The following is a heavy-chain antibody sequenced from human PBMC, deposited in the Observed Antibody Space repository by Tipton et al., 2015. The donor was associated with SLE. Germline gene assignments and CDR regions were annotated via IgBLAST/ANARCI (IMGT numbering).Heavy chain of an antibody. Sequence: TLSLTCTVSGGSFSGYYWNWIRQPPGKGLEWIGYIYDSGTTNFNPSLKSRVIISEDTSKNQFSLKLSSVTAADTAVYYCARDRLGGPFDSWGQGTLAPVSS. V-gene: IGHV4-59*01. J-gene: IGHJ4*02. CDR1: GGSFSGYY. CDR2: IYDSGTT. CDR3: ARDRLGGPFDS. D-gene: IGHD1-26*01.